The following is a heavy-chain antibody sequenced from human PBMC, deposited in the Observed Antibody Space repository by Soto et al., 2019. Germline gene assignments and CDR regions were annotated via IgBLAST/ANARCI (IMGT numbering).Heavy chain of an antibody. CDR3: ARVRSSAIHDAFDI. D-gene: IGHD6-19*01. Sequence: EVQLVESGGGLVQPGGSLRLSCAASGFTFSSSRMSWVRQAPGKGLEWVANIKQDGSEKYYVDSVKGRFTISRDNAKNSLYLQMNSLRAEDTAVYYCARVRSSAIHDAFDIWGQGTMVTVSS. CDR2: IKQDGSEK. CDR1: GFTFSSSR. V-gene: IGHV3-7*01. J-gene: IGHJ3*02.